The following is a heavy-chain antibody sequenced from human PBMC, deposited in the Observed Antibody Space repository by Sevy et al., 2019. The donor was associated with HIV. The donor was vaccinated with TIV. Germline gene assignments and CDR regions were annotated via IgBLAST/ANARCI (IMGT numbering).Heavy chain of an antibody. Sequence: ASVKVSCKVSGYTFITYRITWVRQAPGQGLERMGWISPHNGDTNYAQKLQGRVTMITDKSANTAYMEVRGLRYDDTAVYYCARAYCSGGRCYSLAYWGQGTLVTVSS. CDR2: ISPHNGDT. CDR1: GYTFITYR. CDR3: ARAYCSGGRCYSLAY. D-gene: IGHD2-15*01. V-gene: IGHV1-18*01. J-gene: IGHJ4*02.